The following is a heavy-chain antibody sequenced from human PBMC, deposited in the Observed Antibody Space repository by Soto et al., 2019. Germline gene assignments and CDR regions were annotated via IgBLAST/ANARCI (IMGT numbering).Heavy chain of an antibody. CDR1: GGTFSSDA. V-gene: IGHV1-69*13. D-gene: IGHD1-20*01. CDR3: ARRDDNNWNYYYYGMDV. Sequence: SVKVSCKASGGTFSSDAISWVRQAPGQGLEWMGGIIPIFGTANYAQKFQGRVTITADESTSTAYMELSSLRSEDTAVYYCARRDDNNWNYYYYGMDVWGQGTTVTVSS. J-gene: IGHJ6*02. CDR2: IIPIFGTA.